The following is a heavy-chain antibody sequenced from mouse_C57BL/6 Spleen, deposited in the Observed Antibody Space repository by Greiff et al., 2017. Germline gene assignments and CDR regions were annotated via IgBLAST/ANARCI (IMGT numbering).Heavy chain of an antibody. D-gene: IGHD1-1*01. CDR1: GYTFTDYY. CDR2: INPNNGGT. J-gene: IGHJ1*03. V-gene: IGHV1-26*01. Sequence: VQLQQSGPELVKPGASVKISCKASGYTFTDYYMNWVKQSHGKSLEWIGDINPNNGGTSYNQKFKGKDTLTVDKSSSTAYLELRSLTSEDSAVYYCASPQFITTVVGGENWYFDVWGTGTTVTVSS. CDR3: ASPQFITTVVGGENWYFDV.